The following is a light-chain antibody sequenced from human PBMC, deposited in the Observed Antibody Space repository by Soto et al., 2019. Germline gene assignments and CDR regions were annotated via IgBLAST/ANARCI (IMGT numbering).Light chain of an antibody. V-gene: IGKV1-8*01. CDR3: QQYYRYLPYT. CDR1: QGISSY. CDR2: AAS. Sequence: AIRMTQSPSSLSASTGDRVTITCRASQGISSYLAWYQQKPGKAPKLLIYAASTLQSGVPSRFSGSGSGTDFTLTISCLQSEDFATYYCQQYYRYLPYTFGQGTKLELK. J-gene: IGKJ2*01.